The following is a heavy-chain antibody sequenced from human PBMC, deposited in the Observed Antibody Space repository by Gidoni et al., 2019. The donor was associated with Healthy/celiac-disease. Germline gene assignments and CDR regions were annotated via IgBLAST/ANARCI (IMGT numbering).Heavy chain of an antibody. Sequence: EVPLVESGGRLVQPGSSLRLSCAAPGFTFDDYAMHWVRQAPGKGLEWVSGISGNSGSIGYADSVKGRFTISRDNAKNSLYLQRNSLRAEDTALYYSAKDRSSGWYRSRIFDYWGQGTLVTVSS. J-gene: IGHJ4*02. CDR2: ISGNSGSI. CDR1: GFTFDDYA. CDR3: AKDRSSGWYRSRIFDY. V-gene: IGHV3-9*01. D-gene: IGHD6-19*01.